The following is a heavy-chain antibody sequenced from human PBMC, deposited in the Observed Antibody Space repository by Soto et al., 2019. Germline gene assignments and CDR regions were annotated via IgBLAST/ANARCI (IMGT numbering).Heavy chain of an antibody. CDR1: GFIFSSYW. Sequence: EVQLVESGGGLVQPGGSLRLSCATSGFIFSSYWMSWVRQAPGKGLESVATIKQDGSDKYYVDSLKGRFTISRDNAKNSLYLQMSSLRAEDTAVYYCARDTSCFWSGYSDSWGQGTLVTVSS. CDR3: ARDTSCFWSGYSDS. CDR2: IKQDGSDK. V-gene: IGHV3-7*03. D-gene: IGHD3-3*01. J-gene: IGHJ4*02.